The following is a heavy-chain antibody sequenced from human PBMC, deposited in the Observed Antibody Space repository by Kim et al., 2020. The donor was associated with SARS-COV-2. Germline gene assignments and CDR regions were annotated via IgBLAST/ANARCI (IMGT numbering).Heavy chain of an antibody. CDR1: GYSFTSYW. CDR2: IYPGDSDT. D-gene: IGHD3-22*01. V-gene: IGHV5-51*01. Sequence: GESLKISCKGSGYSFTSYWIGWVRQMPGKGLEWMGIIYPGDSDTRYSPSFQGQVTISADKSISTAYLQWSSLKASDTAMYYCARRAAWYYYDSSGYMPFDFDYWGQGTLVTVSS. CDR3: ARRAAWYYYDSSGYMPFDFDY. J-gene: IGHJ4*02.